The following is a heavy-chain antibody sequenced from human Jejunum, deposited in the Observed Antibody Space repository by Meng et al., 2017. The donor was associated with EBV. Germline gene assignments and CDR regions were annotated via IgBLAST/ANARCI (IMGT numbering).Heavy chain of an antibody. Sequence: EWQLVGSGGGLVKPGESLRLSCAASGFTFTNSHMTWVRQAPGKGLEWVGRIKRTTDGGTTDYAAPVKGRFTISRDDSKNTLYLQMNSLKTEDTAVYYCTDVGGDMIWGQGILVTVSS. CDR2: IKRTTDGGTT. CDR3: TDVGGDMI. V-gene: IGHV3-15*01. J-gene: IGHJ4*02. CDR1: GFTFTNSH. D-gene: IGHD3-16*01.